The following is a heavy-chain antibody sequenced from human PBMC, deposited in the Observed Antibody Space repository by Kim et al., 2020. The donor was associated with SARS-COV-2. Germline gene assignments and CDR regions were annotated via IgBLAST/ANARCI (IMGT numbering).Heavy chain of an antibody. Sequence: GGSLRLSCAASGFTFSGYGMHWVHQAPGKGLEWVAVIWYDGSNKYYADSVKGRFTISRDNPKNTLYLQMNSLRAEDTAVYYCARGGGSTVDFDFWGQGTLVTVSS. V-gene: IGHV3-33*01. J-gene: IGHJ4*02. CDR1: GFTFSGYG. CDR2: IWYDGSNK. CDR3: ARGGGSTVDFDF. D-gene: IGHD2-15*01.